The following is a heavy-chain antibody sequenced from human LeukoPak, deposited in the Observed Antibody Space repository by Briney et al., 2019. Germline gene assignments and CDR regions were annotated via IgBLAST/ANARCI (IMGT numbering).Heavy chain of an antibody. J-gene: IGHJ4*02. CDR2: IYSGGST. Sequence: PGGSLRLSCAASGFTVSSNYMSWVRQAPGKGLEWVSVIYSGGSTYYADSVKGRFTISRDNSKNTLYLQMNSLRPEDTALYYCVKEASSGLYRTADFWGQGTLVTVSS. D-gene: IGHD6-19*01. CDR3: VKEASSGLYRTADF. CDR1: GFTVSSNY. V-gene: IGHV3-53*05.